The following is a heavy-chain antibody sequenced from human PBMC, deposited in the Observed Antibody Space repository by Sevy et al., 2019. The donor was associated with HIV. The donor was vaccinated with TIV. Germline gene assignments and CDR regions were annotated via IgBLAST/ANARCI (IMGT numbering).Heavy chain of an antibody. CDR3: ASSYCSGGSCYESYYYYGMDV. Sequence: TLSLTCTVSGGSISSGGYYWSWIRQHPGKGLEWIGYIYYSGSTYYNPSLKSRVTISVDTSKNQFSLKLSSVTAADTAVYYCASSYCSGGSCYESYYYYGMDVWGQGTTVTVSS. CDR1: GGSISSGGYY. J-gene: IGHJ6*02. CDR2: IYYSGST. V-gene: IGHV4-31*03. D-gene: IGHD2-15*01.